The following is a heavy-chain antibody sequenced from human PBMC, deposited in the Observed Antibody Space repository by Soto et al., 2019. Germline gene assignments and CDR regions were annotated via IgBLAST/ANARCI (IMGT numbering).Heavy chain of an antibody. CDR3: AREAVAATIYYYYGMDV. Sequence: FIYLVRITPKQGLEWMGIINPSGGSTSYAQKFQGRVTMTRDTSTSTVYTELSSLRSEDTAVYYCAREAVAATIYYYYGMDVWGQRTTVPVFS. D-gene: IGHD2-15*01. CDR1: F. V-gene: IGHV1-46*01. J-gene: IGHJ6*02. CDR2: INPSGGST.